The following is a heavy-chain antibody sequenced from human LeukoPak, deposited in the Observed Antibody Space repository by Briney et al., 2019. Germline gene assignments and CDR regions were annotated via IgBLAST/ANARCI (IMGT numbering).Heavy chain of an antibody. V-gene: IGHV3-9*01. CDR1: GFTFDDYA. CDR2: ISWNSGSI. CDR3: AKEITLVRGVIGFDY. D-gene: IGHD3-10*01. J-gene: IGHJ4*02. Sequence: GRSLRLSCAASGFTFDDYAMHWVRQAPGKGLEWVSGISWNSGSIGYADSVKGRFTISRDNAKNSLYLQMNSLRAEDTAVYYCAKEITLVRGVIGFDYWGQGTLVTVSS.